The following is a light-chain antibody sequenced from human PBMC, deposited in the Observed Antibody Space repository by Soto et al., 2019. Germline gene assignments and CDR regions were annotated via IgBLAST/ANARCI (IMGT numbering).Light chain of an antibody. V-gene: IGLV2-14*03. CDR1: SSDVGGYKY. Sequence: QSVLTQPASVYGSPGQSITISCTGTSSDVGGYKYVSWYQQHPGKAPKLMIYDIRNRPSGVSNRFSCSKSGNTASLTISGRQAEDEADYYCSSYTSSSTRVFGTGAKVTVL. CDR3: SSYTSSSTRV. J-gene: IGLJ1*01. CDR2: DIR.